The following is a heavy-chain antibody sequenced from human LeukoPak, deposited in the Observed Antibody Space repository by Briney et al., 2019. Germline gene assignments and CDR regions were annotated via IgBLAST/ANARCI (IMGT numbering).Heavy chain of an antibody. CDR3: ARSYGSGMQWYYFDY. D-gene: IGHD3-10*01. CDR1: GFIFSSYE. J-gene: IGHJ4*02. Sequence: PGGSLRLSCAASGFIFSSYEMNWVRQAPGKGLEGVSYISNGDRTTKYADSVEGRFTISRDNSKNTLYLQMNSLRAEDTAVYYCARSYGSGMQWYYFDYWGQGTLVTVSS. CDR2: ISNGDRTT. V-gene: IGHV3-48*03.